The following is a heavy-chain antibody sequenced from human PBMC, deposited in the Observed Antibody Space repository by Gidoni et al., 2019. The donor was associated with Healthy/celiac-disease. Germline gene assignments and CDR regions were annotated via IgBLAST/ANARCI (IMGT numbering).Heavy chain of an antibody. Sequence: QVQLVESGGGLVKPGGSLRLSCAASGFSFSAYYISWILPAPGKGLEWVSYISSSSSYTNYADSVKGRFTISRDNAKNSLYLQMNSLRAEDTAVYYCARDQGRVEYSSGWGYYYYYYGMDVWGQGTTVTVSS. J-gene: IGHJ6*02. V-gene: IGHV3-11*05. CDR2: ISSSSSYT. CDR3: ARDQGRVEYSSGWGYYYYYYGMDV. D-gene: IGHD6-19*01. CDR1: GFSFSAYY.